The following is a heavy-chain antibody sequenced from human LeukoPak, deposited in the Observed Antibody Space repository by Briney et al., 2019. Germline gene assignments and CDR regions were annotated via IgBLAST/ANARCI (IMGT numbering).Heavy chain of an antibody. J-gene: IGHJ6*03. CDR3: AREDQTFCSGGSCYISYYYYMDV. D-gene: IGHD2-15*01. V-gene: IGHV6-1*01. Sequence: SQTLSLTCTISGDSVSSNSAAWNWIRQSPSRGLEWLGRTYYRSKWYNDYAVSVNSRITINHDTYKKPFSLHLNSVTPEDTAVYYCAREDQTFCSGGSCYISYYYYMDVWGKGTSVTVSS. CDR2: TYYRSKWYN. CDR1: GDSVSSNSAA.